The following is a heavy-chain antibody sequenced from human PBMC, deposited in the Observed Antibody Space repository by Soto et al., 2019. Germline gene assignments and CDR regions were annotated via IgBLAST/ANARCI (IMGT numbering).Heavy chain of an antibody. CDR2: ISYDGSNK. CDR3: ANRIGRYSSSSPFDY. Sequence: GGSLRLSCAASGFTFSSYGMHWVRQAPGKGLEWVAVISYDGSNKYYADSVKGRFTISRDNSKNTLYLQMNSLRAEDTAVYYCANRIGRYSSSSPFDYWGQGTLVTVSS. V-gene: IGHV3-30*18. CDR1: GFTFSSYG. J-gene: IGHJ4*02. D-gene: IGHD6-6*01.